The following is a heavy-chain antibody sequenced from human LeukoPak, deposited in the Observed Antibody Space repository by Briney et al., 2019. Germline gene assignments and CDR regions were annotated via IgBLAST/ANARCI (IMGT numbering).Heavy chain of an antibody. CDR2: NSGNGGST. Sequence: GGSLRLSCAAAGFTSSSYAMNWVRPAPGKGLESDSANSGNGGSTYCTDTVKGRFTISRDNTKLTLHLQMKSLISEGTAVYYCAKDGRDVWGQGTTVTVSS. V-gene: IGHV3-23*01. CDR1: GFTSSSYA. J-gene: IGHJ6*02. CDR3: AKDGRDV.